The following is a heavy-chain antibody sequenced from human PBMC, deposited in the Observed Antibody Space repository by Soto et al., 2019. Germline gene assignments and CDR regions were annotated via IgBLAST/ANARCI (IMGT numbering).Heavy chain of an antibody. CDR3: ATYDYVWGSSY. J-gene: IGHJ4*02. CDR1: GGSISSYY. CDR2: IYYSGST. D-gene: IGHD3-16*01. V-gene: IGHV4-59*01. Sequence: QVQLQESGPGLVKPSETLSLTCTVSGGSISSYYWSWIRQPPGKGLEWIGYIYYSGSTNYNPSLKSRVTISVDTSKNHFSLKLSSVTAADTAVYYCATYDYVWGSSYWGQGTLVTVSS.